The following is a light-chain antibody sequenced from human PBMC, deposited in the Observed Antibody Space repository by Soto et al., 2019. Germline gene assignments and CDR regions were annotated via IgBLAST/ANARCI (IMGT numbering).Light chain of an antibody. V-gene: IGLV1-40*01. Sequence: QLVLTQPPSVSGAPGQRVTISCTGSSSNIGAGYDVHWYQQLPGTAPKLLIYGNTNRPSGVPDRFSGSKSGTSASLAITGLQGEDEADYYCQSYDSSLSGSRVFGGGTQLTVL. CDR1: SSNIGAGYD. CDR2: GNT. J-gene: IGLJ3*02. CDR3: QSYDSSLSGSRV.